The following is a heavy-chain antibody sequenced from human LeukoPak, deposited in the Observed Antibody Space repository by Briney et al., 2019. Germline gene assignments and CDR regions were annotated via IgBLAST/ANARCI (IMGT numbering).Heavy chain of an antibody. J-gene: IGHJ4*02. V-gene: IGHV3-20*04. CDR1: GFTFNDYG. Sequence: GGSLGLSCAASGFTFNDYGMSWVRHAPGKGLEWVSGINWNGGRTGYADSMKGRFIISRDNAKNSLYLQVNSLRAEDTALYYCARNFGGGDSSGPYYWGQGTLVTVSS. CDR3: ARNFGGGDSSGPYY. CDR2: INWNGGRT. D-gene: IGHD3-22*01.